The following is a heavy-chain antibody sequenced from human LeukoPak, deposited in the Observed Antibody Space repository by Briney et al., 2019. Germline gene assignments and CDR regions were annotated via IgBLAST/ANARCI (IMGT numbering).Heavy chain of an antibody. J-gene: IGHJ4*02. D-gene: IGHD3-22*01. CDR1: GGSFSGYY. CDR2: IYYSGST. Sequence: SETLSLTCAVYGGSFSGYYWSWIRQPPGKGLEWIGYIYYSGSTNYNPSLKSRVTISVDTSKNQFSLKLSSVTAADTAVYYCARLSDLNYYYDSSGYYGYFDYWGQGTLVTVSS. CDR3: ARLSDLNYYYDSSGYYGYFDY. V-gene: IGHV4-59*08.